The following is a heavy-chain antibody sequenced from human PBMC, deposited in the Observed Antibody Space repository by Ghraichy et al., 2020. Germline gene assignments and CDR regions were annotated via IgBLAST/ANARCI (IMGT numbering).Heavy chain of an antibody. CDR1: GFTFSSYS. D-gene: IGHD1-7*01. CDR3: ARDSESISGTTFHS. Sequence: GGSLRLSCAASGFTFSSYSMDWVRQAPGKGLEWVSAISSSSAYIYYADSVKGRFTISRDNAKNSLFLQMNSLRAEDTAVYYCARDSESISGTTFHSWGQGTLVTVSS. J-gene: IGHJ5*02. V-gene: IGHV3-21*01. CDR2: ISSSSAYI.